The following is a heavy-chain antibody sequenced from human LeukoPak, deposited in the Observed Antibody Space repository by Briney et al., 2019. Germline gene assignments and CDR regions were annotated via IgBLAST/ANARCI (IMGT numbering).Heavy chain of an antibody. CDR2: INHSGST. CDR3: ARGITYYDFWSGYYTPGYFDY. CDR1: GGSFRGYY. D-gene: IGHD3-3*01. Sequence: PSETLSLTCAVYGGSFRGYYWSGLRQPPGKGREGIGEINHSGSTNYNPYLKSRVNISVGTSTNQFFLKLSSVTAADTAVYYCARGITYYDFWSGYYTPGYFDYWGQGTLVTVSS. V-gene: IGHV4-34*01. J-gene: IGHJ4*02.